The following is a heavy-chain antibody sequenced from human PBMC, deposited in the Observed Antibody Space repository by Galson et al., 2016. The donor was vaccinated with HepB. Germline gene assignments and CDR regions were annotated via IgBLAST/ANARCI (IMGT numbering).Heavy chain of an antibody. CDR2: MNQAESGK. CDR1: GFTLSSDW. D-gene: IGHD3-10*01. V-gene: IGHV3-7*01. Sequence: SLRLSCAASGFTLSSDWMSWVRQAPGKGLEWVANMNQAESGKYYVDSVKGRFTISRDNAKNSLYLQMNSLRAEDTAVYYCARGFVGTSSLWGQGTLVTVSS. CDR3: ARGFVGTSSL. J-gene: IGHJ4*02.